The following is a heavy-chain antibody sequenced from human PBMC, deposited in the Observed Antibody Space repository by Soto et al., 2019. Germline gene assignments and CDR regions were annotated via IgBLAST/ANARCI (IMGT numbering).Heavy chain of an antibody. D-gene: IGHD2-2*01. V-gene: IGHV2-5*02. CDR2: IYWDGDK. J-gene: IGHJ6*02. CDR3: AHAYCSRTSCNPYFYYDMDV. CDR1: GFSLSTSGVG. Sequence: QITLKESGPTLVKPTQTLTLTCTFSGFSLSTSGVGVGWIRQPPGKALEWLTLIYWDGDKRYSPSLKSRLTTTKNTSKNQLVLKMTNMDPVETATYYCAHAYCSRTSCNPYFYYDMDVWGQGPTVTVSS.